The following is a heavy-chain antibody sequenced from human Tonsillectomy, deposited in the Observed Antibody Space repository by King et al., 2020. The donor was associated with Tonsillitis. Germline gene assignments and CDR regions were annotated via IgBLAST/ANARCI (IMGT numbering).Heavy chain of an antibody. V-gene: IGHV3-23*04. Sequence: VQLVESGGGLVHPGGSLRLSCAASGFTFSSYAMSWVRQAPGKGLEWVSTISGSGSATSYADSVKGRFTISRDNSKKTLYLQMSRLRVEDTAIYYCAKARLTVVTPLDYFDYWGQGTLVTVSS. CDR1: GFTFSSYA. CDR3: AKARLTVVTPLDYFDY. D-gene: IGHD4-23*01. CDR2: ISGSGSAT. J-gene: IGHJ4*02.